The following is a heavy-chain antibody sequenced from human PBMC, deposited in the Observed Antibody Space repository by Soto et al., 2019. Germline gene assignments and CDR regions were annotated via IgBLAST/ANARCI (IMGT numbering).Heavy chain of an antibody. Sequence: ASVKVSCKASGGTFSSYAISWVRQAPGQGLEWMGGIIPIFGTANYAQKFQGRVTITADESTSTAYMELSSLRSEDTAVYYCARDALDPGTGGYFDYWGQGTLVTVSS. V-gene: IGHV1-69*13. J-gene: IGHJ4*02. D-gene: IGHD3-10*01. CDR1: GGTFSSYA. CDR3: ARDALDPGTGGYFDY. CDR2: IIPIFGTA.